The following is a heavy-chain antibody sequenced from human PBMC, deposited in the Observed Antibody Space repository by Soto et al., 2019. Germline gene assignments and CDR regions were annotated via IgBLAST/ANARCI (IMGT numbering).Heavy chain of an antibody. CDR1: GFTFSDHL. J-gene: IGHJ6*01. V-gene: IGHV3-72*01. CDR2: IRNKANSYTT. CDR3: ARTQQPGNRFHV. D-gene: IGHD1-1*01. Sequence: RGSLRLSCAASGFTFSDHLMDWVRQAPGKGLEWVGRIRNKANSYTTEYAASVKGRFTVSRDDSKNSLYLQMGSLRIEDTAVYHCARTQQPGNRFHVRGQVTTVTGCS.